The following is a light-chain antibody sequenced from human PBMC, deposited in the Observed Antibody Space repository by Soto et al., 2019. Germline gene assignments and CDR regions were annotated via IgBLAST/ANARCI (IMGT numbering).Light chain of an antibody. V-gene: IGLV1-47*01. CDR2: RNY. CDR3: AAWDDSLSGPV. J-gene: IGLJ2*01. CDR1: SSNIGNTY. Sequence: QSVLTQPPSASGTPGQRVTISCSGSSSNIGNTYVYWYQQLPGTAPKLLFYRNYQRPSGVPDRFSGSKSGTSASLAISGLRSEDEAEYYCAAWDDSLSGPVFGGGTKLTVL.